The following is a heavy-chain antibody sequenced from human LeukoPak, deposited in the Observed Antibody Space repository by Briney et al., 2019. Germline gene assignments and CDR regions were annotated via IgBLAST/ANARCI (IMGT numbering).Heavy chain of an antibody. CDR2: IRSSDNTI. J-gene: IGHJ4*02. CDR1: GFTFSSYS. Sequence: QPGGSLRLSCAASGFTFSSYSMNWVRQAPGKGLEWVAYIRSSDNTIYYADSVKGRFTISRDNAKNSLYLQMNSLGDEDTAVYYCARKFPQAGFDYWGQGTLVTVSS. CDR3: ARKFPQAGFDY. V-gene: IGHV3-48*02.